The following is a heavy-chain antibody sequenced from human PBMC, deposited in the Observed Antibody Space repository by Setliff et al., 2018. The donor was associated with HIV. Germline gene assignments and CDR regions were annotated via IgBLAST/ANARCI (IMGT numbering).Heavy chain of an antibody. D-gene: IGHD2-21*02. CDR1: GVSISTYY. CDR3: VRDPPLTPTDADHPFDI. V-gene: IGHV4-4*07. CDR2: IFASGST. J-gene: IGHJ3*02. Sequence: SETLSLTCTVSGVSISTYYLTWIRQPAGKGLEWIGRIFASGSTNYNPSLKSRVTMSVDTSKNQFYLRLSSVTAADTAVYYCVRDPPLTPTDADHPFDIWGQGTMVTVSS.